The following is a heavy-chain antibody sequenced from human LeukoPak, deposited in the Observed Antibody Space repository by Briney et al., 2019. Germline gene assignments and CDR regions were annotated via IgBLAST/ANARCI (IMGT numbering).Heavy chain of an antibody. CDR3: ARQVYYILTGLYYYYGMDV. J-gene: IGHJ6*02. D-gene: IGHD3-9*01. CDR1: GGSISSSIYY. CDR2: IYYSGST. V-gene: IGHV4-39*01. Sequence: PSETLSLTCTVSGGSISSSIYYWGWIRQPPGKGLEWIGSIYYSGSTYYNPSLKSRVTISVDTSKNQFSLKLSSVTAADTAVYYCARQVYYILTGLYYYYGMDVWGQGTTVTVSS.